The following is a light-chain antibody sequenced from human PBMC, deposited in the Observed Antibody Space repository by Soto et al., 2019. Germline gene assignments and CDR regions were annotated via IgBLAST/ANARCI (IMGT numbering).Light chain of an antibody. Sequence: QSVLTQPASVSGSPGQSITISCTGTSSDVGDYNYVSWYQQHPGKAPKLMIYEVTNRPSGVSNRFSGSKSGNTASLTISGLQAGDEADYYCSSYTSSSTVVFGGGTKL. J-gene: IGLJ2*01. CDR2: EVT. V-gene: IGLV2-14*01. CDR3: SSYTSSSTVV. CDR1: SSDVGDYNY.